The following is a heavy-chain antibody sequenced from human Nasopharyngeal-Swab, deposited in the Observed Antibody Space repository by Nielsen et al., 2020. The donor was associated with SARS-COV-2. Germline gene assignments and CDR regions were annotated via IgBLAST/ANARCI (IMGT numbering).Heavy chain of an antibody. Sequence: WARQAPGQGLAWMGGIIPIFGTANYAQKFQGRVTITADESTSTAYMELSSLRSEDTAVYYCARGAPYTMVRGVITFQYYYYYMDVWGKGTTVTVSS. D-gene: IGHD3-10*01. V-gene: IGHV1-69*01. J-gene: IGHJ6*03. CDR2: IIPIFGTA. CDR3: ARGAPYTMVRGVITFQYYYYYMDV.